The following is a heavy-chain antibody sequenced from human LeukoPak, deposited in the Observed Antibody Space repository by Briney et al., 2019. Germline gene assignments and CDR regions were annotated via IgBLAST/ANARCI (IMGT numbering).Heavy chain of an antibody. CDR2: IYYSGST. J-gene: IGHJ4*02. D-gene: IGHD3/OR15-3a*01. CDR1: GGSISSYY. V-gene: IGHV4-59*08. CDR3: AKQTGSGLFILP. Sequence: SETLSLTCTVSGGSISSYYWSWIRQPPGKGLEWIGYIYYSGSTNYNPSLKSRVTISVDTSKNQFSLKLSSVTAADTAVYYCAKQTGSGLFILPGGQGTLVTVSS.